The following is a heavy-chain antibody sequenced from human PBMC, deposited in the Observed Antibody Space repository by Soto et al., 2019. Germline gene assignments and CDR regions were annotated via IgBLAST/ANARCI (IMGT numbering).Heavy chain of an antibody. CDR1: GFAFSGYS. CDR3: AKDVGHYYDKLDC. V-gene: IGHV3-48*01. Sequence: EGSLRLSCAASGFAFSGYSMNWVRQPPGKGLEWVSYISTSGNTVKYADSVRGRFTISRDNAKNSLYLQMNSLRAEDTAVYYCAKDVGHYYDKLDCPGQGTLVTVSS. D-gene: IGHD3-22*01. J-gene: IGHJ4*02. CDR2: ISTSGNTV.